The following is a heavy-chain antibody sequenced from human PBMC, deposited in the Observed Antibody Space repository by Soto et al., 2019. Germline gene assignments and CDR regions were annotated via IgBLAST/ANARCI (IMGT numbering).Heavy chain of an antibody. CDR2: INSDGSST. CDR1: GFTFSSYW. D-gene: IGHD6-19*01. CDR3: ASPYMYSSGLYFYGMDV. J-gene: IGHJ6*02. V-gene: IGHV3-74*01. Sequence: EVQLVESGGGLVQPGGSLRLSCAASGFTFSSYWMHWVRQAPGTGLVWVSRINSDGSSTSYADSVKGRFTISRDNAKNTVYLKMTLLRAEDTAVYYCASPYMYSSGLYFYGMDVWGQGTTVNVSS.